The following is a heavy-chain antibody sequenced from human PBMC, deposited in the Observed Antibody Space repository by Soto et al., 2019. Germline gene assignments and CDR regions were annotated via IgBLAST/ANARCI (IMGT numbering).Heavy chain of an antibody. CDR2: IYYSGST. V-gene: IGHV4-59*01. CDR1: GGSISSYY. J-gene: IGHJ4*02. Sequence: PSETLSLTCTVSGGSISSYYWSWIRQPPGKGLEWIGYIYYSGSTNYNPSLKSRVTISVDTSKNQFSLKLSSVTAADTAVCYCARVLGVVRERSIFDYWGQGTLVTVSS. CDR3: ARVLGVVRERSIFDY. D-gene: IGHD3-10*01.